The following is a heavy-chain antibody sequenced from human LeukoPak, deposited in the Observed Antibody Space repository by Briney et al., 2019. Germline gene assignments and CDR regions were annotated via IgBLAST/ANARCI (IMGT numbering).Heavy chain of an antibody. J-gene: IGHJ6*01. CDR2: IYGGGST. V-gene: IGHV3-66*01. D-gene: IGHD5-18*01. CDR1: GLTVSSNY. CDR3: ARVGEPDTAMVTRYYSYGMAV. Sequence: GGSLRLFCAASGLTVSSNYMSWVRQAPGKGLEWDSVIYGGGSTDYADSGKGGFTISRDNYKNTLFLQMNSLRAEDKAVYLCARVGEPDTAMVTRYYSYGMAVWGQGPTVIVSS.